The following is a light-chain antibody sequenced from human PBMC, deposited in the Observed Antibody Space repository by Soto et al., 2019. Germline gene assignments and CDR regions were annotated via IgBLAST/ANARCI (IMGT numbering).Light chain of an antibody. CDR3: QQYNNWPPWT. CDR2: DAS. Sequence: ILMTQSPATLSVSPGERATLSCRASQSVSNNLAWYQQKPGQAPRLLIYDASTRATGIPARFSGSGSGTEFSLTISGLHSYVSAAYYSQQYNNWPPWTFGHLTKVEIK. J-gene: IGKJ1*01. V-gene: IGKV3-15*01. CDR1: QSVSNN.